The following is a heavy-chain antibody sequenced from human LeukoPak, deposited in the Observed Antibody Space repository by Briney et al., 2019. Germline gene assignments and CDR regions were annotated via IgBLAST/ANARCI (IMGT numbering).Heavy chain of an antibody. V-gene: IGHV5-10-1*01. D-gene: IGHD3-16*01. J-gene: IGHJ4*02. CDR2: IDPSDSYT. CDR1: GYSFTNYW. Sequence: GESLKISCKGSGYSFTNYWIGWVRQMPGKGLEWMGRIDPSDSYTNYSPSFQGHVTISADKSISTAYLQWSSLKASDTAMYYCARLTYYDYVWGSAIDYWGQGTLVTVSS. CDR3: ARLTYYDYVWGSAIDY.